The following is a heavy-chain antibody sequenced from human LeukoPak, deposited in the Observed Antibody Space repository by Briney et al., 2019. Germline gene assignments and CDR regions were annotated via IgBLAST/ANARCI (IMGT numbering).Heavy chain of an antibody. V-gene: IGHV4-39*01. CDR3: ARLSPRDAFDI. J-gene: IGHJ3*02. Sequence: PSETLSLTCTVSGGSNSSSSHYWGWIRQPPGKGLEWIGSIYYSGSTYYNPSLKSRVTISVDTSKNQFSLKLSSVTAADTAVYYCARLSPRDAFDIWGQGTMVTVSS. CDR1: GGSNSSSSHY. CDR2: IYYSGST.